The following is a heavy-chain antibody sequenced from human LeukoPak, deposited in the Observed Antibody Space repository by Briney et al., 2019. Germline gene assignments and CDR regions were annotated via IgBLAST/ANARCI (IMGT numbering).Heavy chain of an antibody. CDR2: ISAYNGNT. J-gene: IGHJ4*02. CDR3: AVWRWYYYDSSGYYRKADY. Sequence: GASVKVSCKASGYTFTSYGISWVRQAPGQGLEWMGWISAYNGNTNYAQKFQGRVTMTRNTSISTAYMELSSLRSEDTAVYYCAVWRWYYYDSSGYYRKADYWGQGTLVTVSS. V-gene: IGHV1-18*01. D-gene: IGHD3-22*01. CDR1: GYTFTSYG.